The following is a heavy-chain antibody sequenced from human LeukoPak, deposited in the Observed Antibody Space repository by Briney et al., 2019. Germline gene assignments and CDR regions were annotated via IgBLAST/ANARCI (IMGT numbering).Heavy chain of an antibody. D-gene: IGHD3-9*01. J-gene: IGHJ4*02. Sequence: SETLSLTCTVSGGSISSYYWSWLRQPPGKELEWIGDISYSGGTIYKDSLKGRVTISVDTSKNQFSLKVHSVTAADTAVYYCARQKLYFAPPMGFDYWGQGSLVTVSS. CDR3: ARQKLYFAPPMGFDY. V-gene: IGHV4-59*01. CDR2: ISYSGGT. CDR1: GGSISSYY.